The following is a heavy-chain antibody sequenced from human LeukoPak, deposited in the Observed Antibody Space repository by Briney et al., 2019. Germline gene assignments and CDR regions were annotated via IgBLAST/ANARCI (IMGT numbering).Heavy chain of an antibody. CDR2: IKSKTDGGTT. D-gene: IGHD6-13*01. CDR1: GFTFSNAW. J-gene: IGHJ4*02. Sequence: GGSLRLSCAASGFTFSNAWMSWVRQAPGKGLEWVGRIKSKTDGGTTDYAAPVKGRFTISRDDSKNTLYLQMNSLKTEDTAVYYCTTEQSIAAADTEYWGQGTLVTVSS. V-gene: IGHV3-15*01. CDR3: TTEQSIAAADTEY.